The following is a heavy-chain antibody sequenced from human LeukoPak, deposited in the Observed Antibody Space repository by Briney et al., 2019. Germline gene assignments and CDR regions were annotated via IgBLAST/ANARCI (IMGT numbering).Heavy chain of an antibody. V-gene: IGHV3-73*01. J-gene: IGHJ4*02. CDR2: IRSKPNNYAT. D-gene: IGHD4-17*01. Sequence: GGSLRLSCAASGFAFSRPAMHWLRQAPGKGLEWVGRIRSKPNNYATTYSASVEGRFTISRDNAKNSLYLQMNSLRAEDTAVYYCARDYADYSADYWGQGTLVTVSS. CDR1: GFAFSRPA. CDR3: ARDYADYSADY.